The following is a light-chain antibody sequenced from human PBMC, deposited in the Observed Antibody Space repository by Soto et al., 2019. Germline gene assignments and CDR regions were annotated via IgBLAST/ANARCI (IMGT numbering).Light chain of an antibody. Sequence: IQMTLSPSALSAPERDRVTITCRASQSISSYLTWYQQKPGKAPKLLIHAISTLESGVPSRFSGSGSGTDFTLAIDSLQPDDFATYYCQQSYISPYTFGQGTKVDIK. J-gene: IGKJ2*01. CDR2: AIS. CDR3: QQSYISPYT. CDR1: QSISSY. V-gene: IGKV1-39*01.